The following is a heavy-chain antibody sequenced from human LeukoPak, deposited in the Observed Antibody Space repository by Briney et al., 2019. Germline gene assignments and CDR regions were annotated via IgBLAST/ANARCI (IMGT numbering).Heavy chain of an antibody. D-gene: IGHD3-3*01. CDR2: IYTSGST. CDR3: ARGGSGYYTSYYYYMDV. V-gene: IGHV4-61*02. J-gene: IGHJ6*03. Sequence: SETLSLTCTVSGGSISSGSYYWSWIRQPAGKGLEWIGRIYTSGSTNYNPSLKSRVTISVDTSKNQFSLKLSSVTAADTAVYYCARGGSGYYTSYYYYMDVWGKGTTVTVSS. CDR1: GGSISSGSYY.